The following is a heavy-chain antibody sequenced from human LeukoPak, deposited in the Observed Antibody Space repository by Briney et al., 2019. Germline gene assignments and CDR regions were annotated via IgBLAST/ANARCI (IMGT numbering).Heavy chain of an antibody. V-gene: IGHV1-8*01. Sequence: ASVKVSCKASGYTFTNNDINWVRQATGQGLEWMGWVSPDSGDTGYAPNFRGRVTVTTDTSINTVYMELTSLTSEDTAIYYCTRGRAAGDWGQGTLVTVSS. CDR2: VSPDSGDT. CDR3: TRGRAAGD. D-gene: IGHD6-19*01. CDR1: GYTFTNND. J-gene: IGHJ4*02.